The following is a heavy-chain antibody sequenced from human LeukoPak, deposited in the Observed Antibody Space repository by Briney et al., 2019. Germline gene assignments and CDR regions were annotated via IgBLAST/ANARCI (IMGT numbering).Heavy chain of an antibody. CDR2: INQDGSEK. CDR1: GFPFRHYA. V-gene: IGHV3-7*01. J-gene: IGHJ4*02. CDR3: AISSPVATVGY. Sequence: GSLRLSCAASGFPFRHYAMYWVRQAPGKGLEWVANINQDGSEKYYVDSVRGRFTISRDNAKNSLYLQMNSLRAEDTAVYYCAISSPVATVGYWGQGTLVTVSS. D-gene: IGHD4-23*01.